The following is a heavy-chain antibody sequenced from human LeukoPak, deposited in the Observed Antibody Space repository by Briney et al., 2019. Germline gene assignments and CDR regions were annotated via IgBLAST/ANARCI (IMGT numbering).Heavy chain of an antibody. J-gene: IGHJ5*02. V-gene: IGHV3-9*01. CDR1: GFTFDDYA. CDR3: AKDPPFDP. CDR2: ISWNSGSI. Sequence: GGSLRLSCAASGFTFDDYAMHWVRQAPGKGLEWVSGISWNSGSIGYADSVKGRFTISRDNAKNSLYLQMNSLRAEDTALYYCAKDPPFDPWGQGTLVTVSS.